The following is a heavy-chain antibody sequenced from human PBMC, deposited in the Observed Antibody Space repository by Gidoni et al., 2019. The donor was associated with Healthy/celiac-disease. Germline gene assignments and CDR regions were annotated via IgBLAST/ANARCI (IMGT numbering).Heavy chain of an antibody. CDR3: ARLFSSVLEYYDFWSGGNSWFDP. CDR2: IYPGDSDT. Sequence: LVQSGAEVKKPGESLKISCKGSGYSFTSYWIGWVRQMPGKGLEWLGIIYPGDSDTSYSPSFQGQVTISADKSISTAYLQWSSLKASDTAMYYCARLFSSVLEYYDFWSGGNSWFDPWGQGTLVTVSS. J-gene: IGHJ5*02. CDR1: GYSFTSYW. V-gene: IGHV5-51*03. D-gene: IGHD3-3*01.